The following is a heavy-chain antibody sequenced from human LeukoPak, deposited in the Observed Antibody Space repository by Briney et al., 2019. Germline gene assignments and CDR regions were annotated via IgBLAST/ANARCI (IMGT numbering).Heavy chain of an antibody. D-gene: IGHD3-3*01. CDR3: ARGLAQRITIFGVVTSGDDAFDI. J-gene: IGHJ3*02. CDR2: MNPNSGNT. CDR1: GYSFTNYD. V-gene: IGHV1-8*01. Sequence: ASVNVSCKTSGYSFTNYDINWVRQATGQGLEWMGWMNPNSGNTGYAQKFQGRVTITRNTSISTAYMELSSLRSEDTAVYYYARGLAQRITIFGVVTSGDDAFDIWGQGTMVTVSS.